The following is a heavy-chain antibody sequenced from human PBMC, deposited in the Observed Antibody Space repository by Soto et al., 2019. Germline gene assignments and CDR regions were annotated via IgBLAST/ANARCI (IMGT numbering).Heavy chain of an antibody. CDR3: ARDSLGYYGSGSFDY. Sequence: EVQLVESGGGLVKPGGSLRLSCAASGFTFSSYSMNWVRQAPGKGLEWVSSISSSSSYIYYADSVKGRFTISSDNAKNSLYLQMNSLRAEATAVYYCARDSLGYYGSGSFDYWGQGTLVTVSS. CDR2: ISSSSSYI. CDR1: GFTFSSYS. J-gene: IGHJ4*02. V-gene: IGHV3-21*01. D-gene: IGHD3-10*01.